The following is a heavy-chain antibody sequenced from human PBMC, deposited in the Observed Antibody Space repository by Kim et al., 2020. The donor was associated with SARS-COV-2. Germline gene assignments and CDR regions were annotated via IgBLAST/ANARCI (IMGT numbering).Heavy chain of an antibody. Sequence: NPALKRRVTISVDTSKNQFSLKLTSVTATDTAVYYCARHGYSSGWYYFDYWGQGTLVTISS. V-gene: IGHV4-59*08. D-gene: IGHD6-19*01. CDR3: ARHGYSSGWYYFDY. J-gene: IGHJ4*02.